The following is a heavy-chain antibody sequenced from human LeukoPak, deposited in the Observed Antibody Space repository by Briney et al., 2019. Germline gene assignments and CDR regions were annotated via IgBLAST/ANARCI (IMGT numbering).Heavy chain of an antibody. CDR1: GFTFSSYA. CDR3: AKGNGGSYLARGYYFDY. V-gene: IGHV3-23*01. D-gene: IGHD1-26*01. J-gene: IGHJ4*02. CDR2: ISGSGGST. Sequence: GGSLRLSRAASGFTFSSYAMSWVRQAPGKGLEWVSAISGSGGSTYYADSVKGRSTISRDNSKNTLYLQMNSLRAEDTAVYYCAKGNGGSYLARGYYFDYWGQGTLVTVSS.